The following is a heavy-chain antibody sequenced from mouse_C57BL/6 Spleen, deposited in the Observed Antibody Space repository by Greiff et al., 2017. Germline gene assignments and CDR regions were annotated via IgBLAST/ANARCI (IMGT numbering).Heavy chain of an antibody. Sequence: QVQLQQSGAELVRPGASVTLSCKASGYTFTDYEMHWVKQTPVHGLEWIGAIDPETGGTAYNQKFKGKAILTADKSSSTAYMELRSLTSEDSAVXYCTNDGNYRGAMDYWGQGTSVTVSS. CDR1: GYTFTDYE. CDR2: IDPETGGT. CDR3: TNDGNYRGAMDY. V-gene: IGHV1-15*01. D-gene: IGHD2-1*01. J-gene: IGHJ4*01.